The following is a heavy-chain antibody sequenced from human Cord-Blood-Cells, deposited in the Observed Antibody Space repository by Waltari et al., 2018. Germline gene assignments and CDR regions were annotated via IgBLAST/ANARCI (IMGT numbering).Heavy chain of an antibody. J-gene: IGHJ3*02. CDR2: ST. CDR3: ARVSSSTSVTRAPLAPAYAFDI. Sequence: STNYNPSLKSRVTISVDTSKNQFSLKLSSVTAADTAVYYCARVSSSTSVTRAPLAPAYAFDIWGQGTMVTVSS. D-gene: IGHD4-17*01. V-gene: IGHV4-59*01.